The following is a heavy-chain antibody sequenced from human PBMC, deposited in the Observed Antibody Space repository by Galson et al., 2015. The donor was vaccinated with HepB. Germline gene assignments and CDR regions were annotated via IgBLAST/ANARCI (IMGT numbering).Heavy chain of an antibody. CDR1: GYTLTDLS. V-gene: IGHV1-24*01. D-gene: IGHD4-11*01. CDR3: ATNKAAVTHEGFNI. Sequence: SVKVSCKVSGYTLTDLSVHWGRQAPGKGLEWMGSSDREDYDTVYAENFEGRVTMTDDTSTDTTYMELSSIRAEDTAVYYCATNKAAVTHEGFNIWGHGTMVPVSS. J-gene: IGHJ3*02. CDR2: SDREDYDT.